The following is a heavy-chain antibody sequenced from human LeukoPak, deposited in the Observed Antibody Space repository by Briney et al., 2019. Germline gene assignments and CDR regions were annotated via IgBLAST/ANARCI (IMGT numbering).Heavy chain of an antibody. CDR1: GFTFSDYY. CDR2: ISSSGSTI. CDR3: VRTKQQLDHYYYYYMDV. D-gene: IGHD6-13*01. Sequence: GGSLRLSCAASGFTFSDYYMSWIRQAPGKGLEWVSYISSSGSTIYYADSVKGRFTISRDNAKNSLYLQMNSLRAEDTAVYYCVRTKQQLDHYYYYYMDVWGKGTTVTVSS. J-gene: IGHJ6*03. V-gene: IGHV3-11*04.